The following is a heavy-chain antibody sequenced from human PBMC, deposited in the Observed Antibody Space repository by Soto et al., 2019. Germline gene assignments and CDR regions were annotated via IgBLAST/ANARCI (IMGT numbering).Heavy chain of an antibody. CDR2: ISSSGSTI. CDR3: ASLLSPDYYGMDV. CDR1: GFTFSSYE. V-gene: IGHV3-48*03. J-gene: IGHJ6*02. Sequence: EVQLVESGGGLVQPGGSLRLSCAASGFTFSSYEMNWVRQAPGKGLEWVSYISSSGSTIYYADSVKGRFTISRDNAKNSLYLQMNILRAEDTAVYYCASLLSPDYYGMDVWGQGTTVTVSS.